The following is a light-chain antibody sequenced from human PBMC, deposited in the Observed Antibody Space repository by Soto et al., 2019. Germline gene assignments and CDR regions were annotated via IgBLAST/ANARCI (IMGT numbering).Light chain of an antibody. V-gene: IGKV1-39*01. Sequence: DIQMTQSPSSLSASVGDRVTITCRASQSISSYLNWYQQKPGKAPKILIYAASSLKSGVPSRFSGSGSGTDFTLTISSLQPEDFAVYYCQQYNNSPPCTFGQGTKVEIK. CDR2: AAS. J-gene: IGKJ1*01. CDR3: QQYNNSPPCT. CDR1: QSISSY.